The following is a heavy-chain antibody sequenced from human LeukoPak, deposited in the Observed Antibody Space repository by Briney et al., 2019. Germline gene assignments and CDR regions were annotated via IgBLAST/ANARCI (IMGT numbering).Heavy chain of an antibody. CDR3: ATVPYCGGDCYTPPEFDY. J-gene: IGHJ4*02. V-gene: IGHV1-24*01. D-gene: IGHD2-21*02. CDR1: GYTLTELS. CDR2: FDPEDGET. Sequence: GASVKVSCKVSGYTLTELSMHWVRQAPGKGLEWVGGFDPEDGETIYAQKFQGRVTMTEDTSTDTAYMELSSLRSEDTAVYYCATVPYCGGDCYTPPEFDYWGQGTLVTVSS.